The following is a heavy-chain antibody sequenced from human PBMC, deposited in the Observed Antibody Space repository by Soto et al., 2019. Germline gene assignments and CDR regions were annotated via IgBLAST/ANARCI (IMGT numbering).Heavy chain of an antibody. CDR3: ARQSKSTPVEYSGYDYLDY. J-gene: IGHJ4*02. CDR1: GYSFTSYW. Sequence: GESLKISCKGSGYSFTSYWIGWVRQMPGKGLEWMGIIYPGDSDTRYSPSFQGQVTISADKSISTAYLQWSSLKASDTAMYYCARQSKSTPVEYSGYDYLDYWGQGTLVTVSS. V-gene: IGHV5-51*01. CDR2: IYPGDSDT. D-gene: IGHD5-12*01.